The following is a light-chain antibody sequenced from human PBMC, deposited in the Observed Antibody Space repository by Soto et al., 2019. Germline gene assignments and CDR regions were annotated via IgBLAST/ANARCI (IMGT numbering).Light chain of an antibody. Sequence: ETVMTQSPGTLSVSPGESATLSCGTSQSVSSNLAWYQQKPGQAPRLLIYGASTRATGIPARFSGSGSGTEFTLTISYLRPEDSVVSFCQQYHDWVTFGGGTRVEI. CDR1: QSVSSN. J-gene: IGKJ4*01. V-gene: IGKV3D-15*01. CDR2: GAS. CDR3: QQYHDWVT.